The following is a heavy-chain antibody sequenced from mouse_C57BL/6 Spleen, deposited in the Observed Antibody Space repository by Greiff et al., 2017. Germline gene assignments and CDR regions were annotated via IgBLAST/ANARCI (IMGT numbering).Heavy chain of an antibody. D-gene: IGHD2-5*01. Sequence: EVHLVESGGDLVKPGGSLKLSCAASGFTFSSYGMSWVRQTPDKRLEWVATISSGGSYTYYPDSVKGRFTISRDNAKNTLYLQMSSLKSEDTAMYYCARLTSNYQYYAMDYWGQGTSVTVSS. CDR3: ARLTSNYQYYAMDY. V-gene: IGHV5-6*01. CDR1: GFTFSSYG. CDR2: ISSGGSYT. J-gene: IGHJ4*01.